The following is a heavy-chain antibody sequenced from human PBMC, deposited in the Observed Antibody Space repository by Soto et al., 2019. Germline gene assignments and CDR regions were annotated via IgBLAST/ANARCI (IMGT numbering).Heavy chain of an antibody. CDR2: ITPCSGST. CDR1: GYTFTTYY. CDR3: ARAVSTKTAPIDY. V-gene: IGHV1-46*01. J-gene: IGHJ4*02. D-gene: IGHD2-21*02. Sequence: QVQLVQSGAEVKNPGASVKVSCKASGYTFTTYYMHWLRQARGQGLEWMGIITPCSGSTRYEQKIQDRLNLTRDTSTSTVYMELSSLRSEETTVYYGARAVSTKTAPIDYWGQGTLVTVSS.